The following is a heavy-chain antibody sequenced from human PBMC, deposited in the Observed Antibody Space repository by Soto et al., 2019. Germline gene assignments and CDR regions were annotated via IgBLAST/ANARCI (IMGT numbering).Heavy chain of an antibody. CDR3: ASLGTAMVDY. CDR2: IIPIFGTA. CDR1: GGTFSSYA. J-gene: IGHJ4*02. V-gene: IGHV1-69*13. Sequence: SVKVSCKASGGTFSSYAISWVRQAPGQGLEWMGGIIPIFGTANYAQKFQDRVTITADESTSTAYMELSSLRSEDTAVYYCASLGTAMVDYWGQGTLVTVSS. D-gene: IGHD5-18*01.